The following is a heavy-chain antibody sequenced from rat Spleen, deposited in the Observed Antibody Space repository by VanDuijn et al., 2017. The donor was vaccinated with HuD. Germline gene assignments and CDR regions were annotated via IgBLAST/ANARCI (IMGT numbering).Heavy chain of an antibody. CDR3: ARETGYNSYFDY. CDR2: ISTGGGNT. CDR1: GLSFSNYD. V-gene: IGHV5-25*01. D-gene: IGHD1-4*01. Sequence: EVQLVESGGDLVQPGRSVRLSCAASGLSFSNYDMAWFRQAPTKGLEWVASISTGGGNTYYRDSVKGRFTISRDNAKNTLYLQMDSLRSEDTATYYCARETGYNSYFDYWGQGVMVTVSS. J-gene: IGHJ2*01.